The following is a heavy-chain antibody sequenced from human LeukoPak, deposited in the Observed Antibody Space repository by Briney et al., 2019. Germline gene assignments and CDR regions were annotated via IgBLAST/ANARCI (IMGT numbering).Heavy chain of an antibody. Sequence: GGYLRLSCAASGFTFSSYGMHWVRQAPGKGLEWVAVIWYDGSNKYYADSVKGRFTISRDNSKNTLYLQMNSLRAGDTAVYYCAKHPDSSGQGYWGQGTLVTVSS. CDR2: IWYDGSNK. J-gene: IGHJ4*02. V-gene: IGHV3-33*06. CDR1: GFTFSSYG. CDR3: AKHPDSSGQGY. D-gene: IGHD3-22*01.